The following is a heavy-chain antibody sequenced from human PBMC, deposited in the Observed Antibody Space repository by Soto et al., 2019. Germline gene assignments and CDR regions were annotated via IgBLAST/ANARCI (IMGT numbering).Heavy chain of an antibody. CDR3: ARARTDYYDSSGYYSFFDY. V-gene: IGHV4-34*01. CDR2: INHSGST. CDR1: RWSFTGYY. J-gene: IGHJ4*02. Sequence: SGTLSLTFAVYRWSFTGYYWCWIRQPPGQWLEWIGEINHSGSTNYNPSLKSRVTISVDTSKNRFSLKLSPVTAADTAVYYCARARTDYYDSSGYYSFFDYWGQGTLVTVS. D-gene: IGHD3-22*01.